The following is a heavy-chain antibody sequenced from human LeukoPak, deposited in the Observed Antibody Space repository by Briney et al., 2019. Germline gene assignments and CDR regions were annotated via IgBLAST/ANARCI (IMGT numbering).Heavy chain of an antibody. J-gene: IGHJ4*01. V-gene: IGHV3-74*01. CDR3: ARGRGSSGGKVDY. CDR1: GFTFSNYC. Sequence: AGSLRLSCVASGFTFSNYCMKWVRQSPGKGLAWVSRIKTDGSRANYADSVKGRFTISRDNAKNTLYLEMNSMSTEDTAVYYCARGRGSSGGKVDYSGQGSLVTVYS. D-gene: IGHD6-13*01. CDR2: IKTDGSRA.